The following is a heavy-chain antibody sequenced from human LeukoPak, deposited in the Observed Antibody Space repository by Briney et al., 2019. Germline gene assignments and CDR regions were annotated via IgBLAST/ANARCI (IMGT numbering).Heavy chain of an antibody. V-gene: IGHV3-7*01. CDR3: ARARTTSGYYVDDAFDI. D-gene: IGHD3-22*01. Sequence: PGGSLRLSCAASGFTFSSYWMSWVRQAPGKGLEWVANIKQDGSEKYYVDSVKGRFTISRDNAKNSLYLQMNSLRAEDTAVYYCARARTTSGYYVDDAFDIWGQGTMVTVSS. CDR2: IKQDGSEK. J-gene: IGHJ3*02. CDR1: GFTFSSYW.